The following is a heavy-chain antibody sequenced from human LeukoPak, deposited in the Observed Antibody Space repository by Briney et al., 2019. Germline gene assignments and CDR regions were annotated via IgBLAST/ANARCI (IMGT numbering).Heavy chain of an antibody. D-gene: IGHD3-3*01. CDR3: ARSNYDFWSNWFDP. CDR2: TYYRSKWYN. Sequence: SQTLSLTCAISGDIVSSNSAAWNWIRQSPSRGLEWLGRTYYRSKWYNDYAVSVKSRITINPDTSKNQFSLQLNSVTPEDTAVYYCARSNYDFWSNWFDPWGQGTLVTVSS. CDR1: GDIVSSNSAA. J-gene: IGHJ5*02. V-gene: IGHV6-1*01.